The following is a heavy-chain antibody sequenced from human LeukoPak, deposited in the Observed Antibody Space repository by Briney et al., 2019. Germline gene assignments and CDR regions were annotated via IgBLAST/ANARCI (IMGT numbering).Heavy chain of an antibody. V-gene: IGHV1-18*01. CDR2: ISAYNGNT. Sequence: VSVKVSCKASGYTFTSYGISWVRQAPGQGLEWMGWISAYNGNTNYAQKLQGRVTMTTDTSTSTAYMELRSLRSDDTAVYYCARLTYDTSVYYYYYFYMDVWGKGTTVTISS. J-gene: IGHJ6*03. CDR3: ARLTYDTSVYYYYYFYMDV. CDR1: GYTFTSYG. D-gene: IGHD3-22*01.